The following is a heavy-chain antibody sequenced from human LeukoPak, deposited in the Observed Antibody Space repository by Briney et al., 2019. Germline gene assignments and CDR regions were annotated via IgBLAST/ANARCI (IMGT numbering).Heavy chain of an antibody. CDR1: GDTLTALS. CDR3: TTGKIYCSTTSCSDDY. CDR2: FHPEDGET. Sequence: ASVKVSCMVSGDTLTALSMHWVRQAPEKGLEWMGGFHPEDGETIYAQKFQGRVTMTEDTSTDTAYMELSSLRSDDTAVYYCTTGKIYCSTTSCSDDYWGQGTLVTVPS. D-gene: IGHD2-2*01. J-gene: IGHJ4*02. V-gene: IGHV1-24*01.